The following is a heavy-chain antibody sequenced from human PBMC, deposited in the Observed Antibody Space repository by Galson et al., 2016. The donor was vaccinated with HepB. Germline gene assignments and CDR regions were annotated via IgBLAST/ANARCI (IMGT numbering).Heavy chain of an antibody. CDR1: GFTFNTYS. CDR2: ISPSSRYL. J-gene: IGHJ4*02. V-gene: IGHV3-21*01. Sequence: SLRLSCAASGFTFNTYSINWVRQAPGKGLAWVSSISPSSRYLYYADSLKGRFTISRDDAKNSLFLQMNNLRAEDTAVCYCARLAGYGGGYYFDFWGQGTLVTVSS. D-gene: IGHD1-26*01. CDR3: ARLAGYGGGYYFDF.